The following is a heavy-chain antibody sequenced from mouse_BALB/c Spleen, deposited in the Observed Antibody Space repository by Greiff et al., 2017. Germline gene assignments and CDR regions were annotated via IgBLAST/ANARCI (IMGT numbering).Heavy chain of an antibody. V-gene: IGHV5-9-4*01. CDR2: ISSGGSYT. J-gene: IGHJ3*01. Sequence: EVKLVESGGGLVKPGGSLKLSCAASGFTFSSYAMSWVRQSPEKRLEWVAEISSGGSYTYYPDTVTGRFTISRDNAKNTLYLEMSSLRSEDTAMYYCARVDYSAWFAYWGQGTLVTVSA. D-gene: IGHD1-1*01. CDR1: GFTFSSYA. CDR3: ARVDYSAWFAY.